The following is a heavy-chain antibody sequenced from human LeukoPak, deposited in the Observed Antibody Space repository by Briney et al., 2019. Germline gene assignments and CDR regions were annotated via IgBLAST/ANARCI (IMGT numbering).Heavy chain of an antibody. J-gene: IGHJ3*01. Sequence: GGSLRLSCAASGFTFRTFSMNWVRQAPGRGLEWASSISSTGHYIFYADSVKGRFSISRGNAKNSLYLQMDSLRAEDTAVYYCARLGYCSGGSCYPKSGAFDVWGHGTMVTVSS. CDR3: ARLGYCSGGSCYPKSGAFDV. CDR1: GFTFRTFS. V-gene: IGHV3-21*01. D-gene: IGHD2-15*01. CDR2: ISSTGHYI.